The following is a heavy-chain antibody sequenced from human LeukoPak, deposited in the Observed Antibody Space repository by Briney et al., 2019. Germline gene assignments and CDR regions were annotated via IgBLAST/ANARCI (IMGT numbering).Heavy chain of an antibody. CDR3: ARVEWELLGFDY. J-gene: IGHJ4*02. Sequence: SETLSLTCTVSGGSISSGGYYGSWIRQPPGKGLEWIGYIYHSGSTYYNPSLKSRVTISVDRSKNQFSLKLSSVTAADTAVYYCARVEWELLGFDYWGQATLVTVSS. CDR1: GGSISSGGYY. V-gene: IGHV4-30-2*01. D-gene: IGHD1-26*01. CDR2: IYHSGST.